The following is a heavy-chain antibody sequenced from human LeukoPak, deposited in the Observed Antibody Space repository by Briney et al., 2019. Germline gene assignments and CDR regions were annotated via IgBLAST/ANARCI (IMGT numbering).Heavy chain of an antibody. CDR1: GDSISSSY. V-gene: IGHV4-59*08. D-gene: IGHD3-22*01. J-gene: IGHJ3*01. CDR3: ARRFSSRPDGNGYYYGHDAFDV. CDR2: IYNSANT. Sequence: PSETLSLTCSVSGDSISSSYWSWIRQPPGKGLEWIGNIYNSANTNYNPSLQSRVTMSVDTSKSQFSLQLTSVSAADTAVYYCARRFSSRPDGNGYYYGHDAFDVWGQGTLVTVSS.